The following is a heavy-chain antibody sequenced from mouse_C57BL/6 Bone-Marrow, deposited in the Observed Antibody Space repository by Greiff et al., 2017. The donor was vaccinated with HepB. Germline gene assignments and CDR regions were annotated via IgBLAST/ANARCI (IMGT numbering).Heavy chain of an antibody. CDR2: IWSDGST. D-gene: IGHD3-2*02. CDR3: DRPETAQVAWFAY. J-gene: IGHJ3*01. Sequence: QVQLKESGPGLVAPSQCLSITCTVSGFSFTSYGVHWVRQPPGKGLEWLVVIWSDGSTTYNSDLKYRLSISKDNSNSQVFLKMNSLRTVDSAVYYCDRPETAQVAWFAYWGQGTLVTVSA. V-gene: IGHV2-6*03. CDR1: GFSFTSYG.